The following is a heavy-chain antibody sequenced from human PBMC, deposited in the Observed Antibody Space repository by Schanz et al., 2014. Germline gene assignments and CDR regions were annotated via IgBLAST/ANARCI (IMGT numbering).Heavy chain of an antibody. Sequence: QVQLVESGGGLVKPGGSLRLSCAASGFTFSNYGLHWVRQAPGKGLEWVTVISYDGNTKYYADSVKGRFTISRDNSKNMLYLQMNSLRAEDTAVYYCAKGRGRSYVYGMDVWGQGTTVTVSS. CDR2: ISYDGNTK. CDR3: AKGRGRSYVYGMDV. V-gene: IGHV3-30*18. J-gene: IGHJ6*02. D-gene: IGHD3-16*01. CDR1: GFTFSNYG.